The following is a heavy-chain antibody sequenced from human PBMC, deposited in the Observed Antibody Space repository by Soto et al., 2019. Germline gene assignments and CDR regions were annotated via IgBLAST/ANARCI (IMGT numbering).Heavy chain of an antibody. Sequence: QVQLVQSGAEVNKPGASVKVSCKASGYTFITYGISWVRQAPGQGLEWMGWISAYNGNTKYAQNLQGRVTMTTDASTSTAYMKLRSLRSDDTAVYYCARDLIAVRPGWFDPWGQGTLVTVSS. J-gene: IGHJ5*02. CDR1: GYTFITYG. D-gene: IGHD6-6*01. CDR3: ARDLIAVRPGWFDP. V-gene: IGHV1-18*01. CDR2: ISAYNGNT.